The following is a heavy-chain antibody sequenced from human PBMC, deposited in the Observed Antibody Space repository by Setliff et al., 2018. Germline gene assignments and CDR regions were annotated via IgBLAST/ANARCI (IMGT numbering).Heavy chain of an antibody. CDR3: ARDSRVTVNYNFWSGQLDN. D-gene: IGHD3-3*01. Sequence: GGSLRLSCAASGFTFDDYVMSWVRQAPGKGLEWVSGIVQSSDTFYADSVRGRFTISRDHSKNTLYLQMNSLRGGDTAVYFCARDSRVTVNYNFWSGQLDNWGQGALVTVSS. CDR1: GFTFDDYV. V-gene: IGHV3-23*01. CDR2: IVQSSDT. J-gene: IGHJ4*02.